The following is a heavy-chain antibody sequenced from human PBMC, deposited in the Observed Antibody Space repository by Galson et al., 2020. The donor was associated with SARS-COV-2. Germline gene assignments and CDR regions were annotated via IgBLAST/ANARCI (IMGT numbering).Heavy chain of an antibody. CDR3: ARDTVDYYDSSGYSYGMDV. Sequence: ETSETLSLTCTVSGGSISSGDYYWSWIRQPPGKGPEWIGYIYYSGSTYYNPSLKSRVTISVDTSKNQFSLKLSSVTAADTAVYYCARDTVDYYDSSGYSYGMDVWGQGTTVTVSS. CDR2: IYYSGST. J-gene: IGHJ6*02. CDR1: GGSISSGDYY. D-gene: IGHD3-22*01. V-gene: IGHV4-30-4*01.